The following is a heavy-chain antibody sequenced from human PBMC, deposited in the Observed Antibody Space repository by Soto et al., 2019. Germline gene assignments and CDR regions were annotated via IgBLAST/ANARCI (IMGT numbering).Heavy chain of an antibody. CDR2: IYHSGST. D-gene: IGHD2-21*01. Sequence: SETLSLTCAVSGGSISSGGYSWSWIRQPPGKGLEWIGYIYHSGSTYYNPSLKSRVTISVDRSKNQFSLKLSSVTAADTAVYYCARGNVVAINYWGQGTLVTVSS. CDR1: GGSISSGGYS. CDR3: ARGNVVAINY. V-gene: IGHV4-30-2*01. J-gene: IGHJ4*02.